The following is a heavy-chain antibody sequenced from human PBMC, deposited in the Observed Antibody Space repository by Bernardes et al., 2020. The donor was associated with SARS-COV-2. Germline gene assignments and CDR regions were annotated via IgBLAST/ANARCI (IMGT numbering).Heavy chain of an antibody. CDR2: ISSSSSYI. CDR3: ARTASDISYDFWSGYGAYYYYMDV. D-gene: IGHD3-3*01. Sequence: GGSLRLCCAASGFTFSSYSMNWVRQAPGKGLEWVSSISSSSSYIYYADSVKGRFTISRDNAKNSLYLQMNSLRAEDTAVYYCARTASDISYDFWSGYGAYYYYMDVWGKGTTVTVSS. CDR1: GFTFSSYS. J-gene: IGHJ6*03. V-gene: IGHV3-21*01.